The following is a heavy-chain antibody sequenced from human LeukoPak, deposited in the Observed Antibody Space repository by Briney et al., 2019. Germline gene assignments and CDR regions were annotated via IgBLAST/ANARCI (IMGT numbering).Heavy chain of an antibody. J-gene: IGHJ4*02. D-gene: IGHD2-8*01. V-gene: IGHV3-7*01. CDR1: GFTFSSYW. CDR3: AKDWKGYCTNGVCYAGSSWYYFDY. CDR2: IKQDGSEM. Sequence: SGGSLRLSCAASGFTFSSYWMTWVRQAPGKGLEWVANIKQDGSEMYYVDSVRGRFTISRDNAKNSLSLQMNSLRAEDTAMYYCAKDWKGYCTNGVCYAGSSWYYFDYWGQGALVTVSS.